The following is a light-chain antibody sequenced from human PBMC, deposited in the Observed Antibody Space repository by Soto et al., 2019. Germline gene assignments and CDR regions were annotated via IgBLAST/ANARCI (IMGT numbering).Light chain of an antibody. CDR3: HYYGGSPST. Sequence: EIVLTQSPGTLSLSPGERATLSCRASQSVRSSYLAWFQQKPGQAPRLVFYGASTRATGIPDRFSGSASETDFTLTISGLEPEDFAVYYCHYYGGSPSTFGQGTKLESK. CDR1: QSVRSSY. CDR2: GAS. V-gene: IGKV3-20*01. J-gene: IGKJ2*01.